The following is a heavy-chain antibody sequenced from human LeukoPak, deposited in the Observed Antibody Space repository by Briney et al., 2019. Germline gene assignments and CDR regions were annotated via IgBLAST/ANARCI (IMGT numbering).Heavy chain of an antibody. CDR2: ISSSSSHT. Sequence: GGSLRLSCAASGFTFSDFYMNWIRQAPGKGLEWISFISSSSSHTNYADSVRGRFSISRDNAKNSLSLQMNNLRGEDTAVYYCARDDRFDGSGHYTAFDVWGQGTMVTVSS. D-gene: IGHD3-22*01. V-gene: IGHV3-11*05. J-gene: IGHJ3*01. CDR3: ARDDRFDGSGHYTAFDV. CDR1: GFTFSDFY.